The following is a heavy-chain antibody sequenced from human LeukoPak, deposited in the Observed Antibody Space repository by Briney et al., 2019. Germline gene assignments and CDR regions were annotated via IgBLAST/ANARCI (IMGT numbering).Heavy chain of an antibody. CDR2: INPNSDFT. CDR1: GYTFTGYY. D-gene: IGHD2-2*01. V-gene: IGHV1-2*02. Sequence: ASVKVSCKASGYTFTGYYMHWVRQAPGQGLEWMGWINPNSDFTNYAQKFQGRVTMTRDTSISTTYMELSRLTSDDTAVYYCARESCSSTNCYVRPLNWFDPWGQGTLVSVSS. CDR3: ARESCSSTNCYVRPLNWFDP. J-gene: IGHJ5*02.